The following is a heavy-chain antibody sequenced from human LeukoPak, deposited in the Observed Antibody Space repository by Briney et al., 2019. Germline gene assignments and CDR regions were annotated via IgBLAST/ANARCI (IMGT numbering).Heavy chain of an antibody. CDR1: GGSFSGYY. J-gene: IGHJ4*02. CDR2: INHSGST. D-gene: IGHD3-9*01. Sequence: PSETLSLTCAVYGGSFSGYYWSWIRQPPGKGLEWIGGINHSGSTNYNPSLKSRVTISVDTSKNQFSLKLSSVTAADTAVYYCARSQILTGYQRFDYWGQGTLVTVSS. V-gene: IGHV4-34*01. CDR3: ARSQILTGYQRFDY.